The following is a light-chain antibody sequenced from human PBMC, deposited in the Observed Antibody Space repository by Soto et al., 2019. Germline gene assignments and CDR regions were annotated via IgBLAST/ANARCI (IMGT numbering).Light chain of an antibody. Sequence: QTVVTQPPSVSAAPGQKVTVSCSGSSSNIGKNYASWYQQLPGTAPKLLIYENDKRPSGIPDRFSGSRSGTSATLGITGLQTGDEADYHCGVWDSSLSAGVFGGGTKVTVL. CDR1: SSNIGKNY. V-gene: IGLV1-51*02. CDR3: GVWDSSLSAGV. CDR2: END. J-gene: IGLJ2*01.